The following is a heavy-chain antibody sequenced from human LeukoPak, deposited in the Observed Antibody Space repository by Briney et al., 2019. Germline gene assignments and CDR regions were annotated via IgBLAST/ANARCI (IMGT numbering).Heavy chain of an antibody. CDR2: MYNSGST. Sequence: PSETLSLTCTVSGDSISGSYWSWIRQPPAKGLEWIAYMYNSGSTNYNPSLKSRVTISIDTSKNQFSLKLSSLTASDTAIYYCARGIESSGDYGYWGQGILVTVSS. CDR1: GDSISGSY. CDR3: ARGIESSGDYGY. V-gene: IGHV4-59*01. D-gene: IGHD4-17*01. J-gene: IGHJ4*02.